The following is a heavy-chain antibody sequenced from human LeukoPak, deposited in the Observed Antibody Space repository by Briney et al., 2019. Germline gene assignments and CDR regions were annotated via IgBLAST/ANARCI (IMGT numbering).Heavy chain of an antibody. CDR3: AKGSHCGGDCYFFDY. Sequence: GGSLRLSCAASGFTFSSYAMSWVRQAPGKGLEWVSAISGSGGSTYYADSVKGRFTISRDSSKNTLYLQMNSLRAEDTAVYYCAKGSHCGGDCYFFDYWGQGTLVTVSS. CDR1: GFTFSSYA. V-gene: IGHV3-23*01. J-gene: IGHJ4*02. D-gene: IGHD2-21*02. CDR2: ISGSGGST.